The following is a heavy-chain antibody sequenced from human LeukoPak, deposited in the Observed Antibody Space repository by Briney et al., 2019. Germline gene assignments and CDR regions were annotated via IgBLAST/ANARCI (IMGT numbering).Heavy chain of an antibody. V-gene: IGHV1-46*01. CDR3: ARAGPKTYYFDY. Sequence: ASVKVSCKASGYTFTSYYMHWVRQAPGQGLEWMGIINPSGGSTSYAQKFQGRVTMTRDTSTSTVYMELSSLRSEDTAVYDCARAGPKTYYFDYWGQGTLVTVSS. J-gene: IGHJ4*02. CDR2: INPSGGST. CDR1: GYTFTSYY.